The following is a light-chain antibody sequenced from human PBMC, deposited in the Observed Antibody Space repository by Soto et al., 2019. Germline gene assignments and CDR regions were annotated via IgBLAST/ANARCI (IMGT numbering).Light chain of an antibody. CDR2: AAS. V-gene: IGKV1-9*01. Sequence: DIQLTQSPSFLSASVGDRVTIACRASQGISSSLVWYQQKPGRAPNVLIYAASTLQSGVPSRFSGSGSGTEFTLTISGLQHEDFATYFCQQVNNYPRTFGQGTRLEIK. CDR3: QQVNNYPRT. CDR1: QGISSS. J-gene: IGKJ5*01.